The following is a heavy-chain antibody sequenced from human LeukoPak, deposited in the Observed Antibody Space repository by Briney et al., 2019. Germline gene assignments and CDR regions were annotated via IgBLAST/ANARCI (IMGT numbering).Heavy chain of an antibody. CDR2: IKFDGTAT. Sequence: GGSLRLSCSGFGFTFRSFWMGWVRQAPGEGLEWVANIKFDGTATNYVDSVRGRFTISRDNAKNALYLQMNSLRAEDTAVYYCASRHCSGGGCYFAGADPFDYWGQGTLVTVSS. CDR1: GFTFRSFW. CDR3: ASRHCSGGGCYFAGADPFDY. V-gene: IGHV3-7*03. D-gene: IGHD2-15*01. J-gene: IGHJ4*02.